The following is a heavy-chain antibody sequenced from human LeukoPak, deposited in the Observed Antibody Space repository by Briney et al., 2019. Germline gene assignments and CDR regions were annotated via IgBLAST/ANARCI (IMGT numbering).Heavy chain of an antibody. D-gene: IGHD1-26*01. Sequence: PSETLSLTCAVYGGSFSGYYWSWIRQPPGKGLEWIGEINHSGSTNYNPSLKSRVTISVDTSKNQFSLKLSSVTAADTAVYYCARGEYSGSYYPYYWGQGTLVTVSS. CDR1: GGSFSGYY. V-gene: IGHV4-34*01. J-gene: IGHJ4*02. CDR2: INHSGST. CDR3: ARGEYSGSYYPYY.